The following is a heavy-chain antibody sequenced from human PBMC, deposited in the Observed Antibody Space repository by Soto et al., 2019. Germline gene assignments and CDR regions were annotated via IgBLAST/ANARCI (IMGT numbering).Heavy chain of an antibody. V-gene: IGHV3-23*01. CDR3: AKFWGFRSDYYMDV. CDR2: ISGSGGST. CDR1: GFTFSSYA. D-gene: IGHD3-16*01. Sequence: PGGSLRLSCAASGFTFSSYAMSWVRQAPGKGLEWVSAISGSGGSTYYADSVKGRFTISRDNSKNTLYLQMNSLRAEDTAVYYCAKFWGFRSDYYMDVWGKGTKVTVSS. J-gene: IGHJ6*03.